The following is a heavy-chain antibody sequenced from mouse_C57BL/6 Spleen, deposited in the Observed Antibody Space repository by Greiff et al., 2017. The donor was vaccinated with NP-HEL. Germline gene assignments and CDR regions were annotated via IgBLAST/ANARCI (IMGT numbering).Heavy chain of an antibody. V-gene: IGHV6-6*01. CDR3: ARLGYYEG. CDR2: IRNKANNHAS. D-gene: IGHD2-3*01. Sequence: DVKLVESGGGLVQPGGSMKLSCAASGFTFSDACMDWVRQSPEKGLEWVAEIRNKANNHASYYAESVKGRFTISRDDSKNIDYLQMNSLRTEDTGIYCCARLGYYEGWGQGTLVTVSA. J-gene: IGHJ3*01. CDR1: GFTFSDAC.